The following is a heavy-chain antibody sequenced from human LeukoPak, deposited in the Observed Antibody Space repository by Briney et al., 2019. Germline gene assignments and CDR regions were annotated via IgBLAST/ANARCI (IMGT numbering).Heavy chain of an antibody. CDR1: GGSISNNY. J-gene: IGHJ4*02. CDR3: ARELSSGWLDY. D-gene: IGHD6-19*01. CDR2: ISYSGST. Sequence: SETLSLTCTVFGGSISNNYWSWIRQPPGKGLEWIGYISYSGSTNYNPSLKSRATISADTSNNQFSLRLSSVTAADTAVYYCARELSSGWLDYWGQGILVIVSS. V-gene: IGHV4-59*01.